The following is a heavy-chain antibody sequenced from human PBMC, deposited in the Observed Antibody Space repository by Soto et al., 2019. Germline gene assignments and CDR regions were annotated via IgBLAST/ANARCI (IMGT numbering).Heavy chain of an antibody. CDR1: GYTFTSYG. D-gene: IGHD2-2*01. Sequence: ASVKVSCKASGYTFTSYGISWVRQAPGQGLEWMGWISAYNGNTNYAQKLQGRVTMTTDTSTSTAYMELRSLRSDDTAVYYCARDSDIVVVPPNYYYYMDVWGKGTTVTVSS. CDR3: ARDSDIVVVPPNYYYYMDV. J-gene: IGHJ6*03. CDR2: ISAYNGNT. V-gene: IGHV1-18*01.